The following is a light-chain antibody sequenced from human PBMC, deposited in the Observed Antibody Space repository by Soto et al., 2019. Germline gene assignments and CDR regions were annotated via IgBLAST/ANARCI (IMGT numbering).Light chain of an antibody. J-gene: IGKJ1*01. CDR3: QQYNSSPRT. CDR1: QSVSSSY. V-gene: IGKV3-20*01. CDR2: GAS. Sequence: EIVLTQSPGTLSLSPGERATLSCRASQSVSSSYLAWYQQKPGQAPRLLIYGASSRPTGIPARFSGSGSGTDFTLTISRLEPEDFAIYYCQQYNSSPRTFGQGTKVEIK.